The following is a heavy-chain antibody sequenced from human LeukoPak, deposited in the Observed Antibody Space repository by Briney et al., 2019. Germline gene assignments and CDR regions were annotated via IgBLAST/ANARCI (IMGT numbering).Heavy chain of an antibody. V-gene: IGHV1-18*01. Sequence: GASVKVSCKASGYTFINYGLSWMRQAPGQGLEWVGWISGYNGKTKYAQRLQGRVTMTTDTSTSTAYMELRSLRSDDTAVYYCARDIDPNYGDSYLDYWGQGTLVTVSS. CDR1: GYTFINYG. CDR2: ISGYNGKT. CDR3: ARDIDPNYGDSYLDY. J-gene: IGHJ4*02. D-gene: IGHD4-17*01.